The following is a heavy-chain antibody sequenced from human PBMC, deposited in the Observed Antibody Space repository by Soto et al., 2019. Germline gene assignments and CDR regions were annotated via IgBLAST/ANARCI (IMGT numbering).Heavy chain of an antibody. CDR1: GFTFSSYS. CDR3: ARTTSGPPIAVRNYYFDY. V-gene: IGHV3-21*01. D-gene: IGHD6-19*01. Sequence: GSLRLSCAASGFTFSSYSMNWVRQAPGKGLEWVSSISSSSSYICYADSVKGRFTISRDNAKNSLYLQMNSLRAEDTAVYYCARTTSGPPIAVRNYYFDYWGQGTLVTVSS. J-gene: IGHJ4*02. CDR2: ISSSSSYI.